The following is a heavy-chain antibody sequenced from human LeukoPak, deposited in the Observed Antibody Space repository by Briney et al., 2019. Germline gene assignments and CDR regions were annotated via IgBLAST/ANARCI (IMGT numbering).Heavy chain of an antibody. CDR3: AREASRSAYYYYYMDV. CDR1: GFTFDDYG. CDR2: INWNGGST. Sequence: GGSLRLSCAASGFTFDDYGMSWVRQAPGKGLEWVSGINWNGGSTGYADSVKGRFTISRDNAKNSLYLQMNSLRAEDTALYYCAREASRSAYYYYYMDVWGKGTTVTVSS. V-gene: IGHV3-20*04. D-gene: IGHD2-2*01. J-gene: IGHJ6*03.